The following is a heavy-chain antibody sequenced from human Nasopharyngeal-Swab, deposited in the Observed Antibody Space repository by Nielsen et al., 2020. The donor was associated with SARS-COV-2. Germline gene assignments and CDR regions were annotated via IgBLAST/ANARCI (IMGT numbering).Heavy chain of an antibody. Sequence: WIRQPPGKGLEWIGEIYHSGSTNYNPSLKSRVTISVDKSKNQFSLKLSSVTAADTAVYYCASSYPAAAIGAVDYWGQGTLVTVPQ. V-gene: IGHV4-4*02. D-gene: IGHD6-13*01. CDR2: IYHSGST. CDR3: ASSYPAAAIGAVDY. J-gene: IGHJ4*02.